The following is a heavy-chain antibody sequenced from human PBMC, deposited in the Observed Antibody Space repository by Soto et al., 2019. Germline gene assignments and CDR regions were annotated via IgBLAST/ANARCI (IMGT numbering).Heavy chain of an antibody. D-gene: IGHD2-2*01. Sequence: SETLSLTCSVSGGSISSGGYSWSWIRQPPGKGLEWIGYIYHSGSTYYSPSLKSRVTISVDRSKNQFSLKLSSVTAADTAVYYCARVPDRWGQGTLVTVSS. CDR1: GGSISSGGYS. V-gene: IGHV4-30-2*01. CDR3: ARVPDR. CDR2: IYHSGST. J-gene: IGHJ5*02.